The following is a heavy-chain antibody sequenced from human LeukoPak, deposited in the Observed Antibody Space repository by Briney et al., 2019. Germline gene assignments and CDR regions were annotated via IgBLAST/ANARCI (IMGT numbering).Heavy chain of an antibody. D-gene: IGHD3-3*01. Sequence: PGGSLRLSCAASGFTFSSYAMSWVRQAPGQGLEWVSAISGSGTNTDYADSVKGRFTISRDNSKNTLYLQMNSLRAEDTALYYCAKSHERPMFGGGNCFDPWGQGTLVTVSS. CDR2: ISGSGTNT. CDR1: GFTFSSYA. J-gene: IGHJ5*02. CDR3: AKSHERPMFGGGNCFDP. V-gene: IGHV3-23*01.